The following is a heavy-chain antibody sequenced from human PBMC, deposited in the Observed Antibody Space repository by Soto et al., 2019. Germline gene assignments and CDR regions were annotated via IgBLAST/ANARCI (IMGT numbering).Heavy chain of an antibody. Sequence: ASVKLSCKASGYTFTSYGISWVRQAPGQGLEWMGWFSAYNGNTNYAQKLQGRVTMTTDTSTSTAYMELRSLRSDDTAVYYCAVFKRAAAVSWFDPWGQGTLVTVSS. CDR1: GYTFTSYG. CDR2: FSAYNGNT. V-gene: IGHV1-18*01. CDR3: AVFKRAAAVSWFDP. D-gene: IGHD6-13*01. J-gene: IGHJ5*02.